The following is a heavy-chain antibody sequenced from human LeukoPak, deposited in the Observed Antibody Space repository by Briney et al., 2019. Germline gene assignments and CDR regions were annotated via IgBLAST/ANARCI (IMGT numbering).Heavy chain of an antibody. J-gene: IGHJ4*02. D-gene: IGHD5-12*01. V-gene: IGHV3-9*01. Sequence: PGGSLRLSCAASGFTFDDYAMHWVRQAPGKGLEWVSGISWNSGSIGYADSVKGRFTISRDNAKNSLYLQMNSLRAEDTALYYCAKVSRGYSGYEGFFDYWGQGTLVTVSS. CDR1: GFTFDDYA. CDR3: AKVSRGYSGYEGFFDY. CDR2: ISWNSGSI.